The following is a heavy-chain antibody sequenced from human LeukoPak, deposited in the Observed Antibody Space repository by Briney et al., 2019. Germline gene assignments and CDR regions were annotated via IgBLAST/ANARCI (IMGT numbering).Heavy chain of an antibody. Sequence: ASVKVSCKASGYTFTSYDINWVRQATGQGLEWMGWMNPNSGNTGYAQKFQGRVTITRNTSISTAYMELSSLRSEDTAVYNCARPLLPGGTDAFDIWGQGTMVTVSS. CDR2: MNPNSGNT. CDR1: GYTFTSYD. J-gene: IGHJ3*02. CDR3: ARPLLPGGTDAFDI. V-gene: IGHV1-8*03. D-gene: IGHD1-26*01.